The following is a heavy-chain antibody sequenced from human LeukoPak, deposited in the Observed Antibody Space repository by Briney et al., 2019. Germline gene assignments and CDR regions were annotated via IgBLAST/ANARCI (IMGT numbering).Heavy chain of an antibody. CDR2: INPSGGST. CDR1: GYPFTSYY. CDR3: ARGHGYCTNGVCSDPY. J-gene: IGHJ4*02. Sequence: GASVKVSCKASGYPFTSYYMHWVRQAPGQGLECMGIINPSGGSTSYAQKFQGRVTMTRDTSTRTVYMELSSLRSEDAAVYYCARGHGYCTNGVCSDPYWGQGTLVTVSS. V-gene: IGHV1-46*01. D-gene: IGHD2-8*01.